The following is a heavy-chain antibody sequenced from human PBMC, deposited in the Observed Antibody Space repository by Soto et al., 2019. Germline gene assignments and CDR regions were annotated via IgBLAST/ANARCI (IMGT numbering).Heavy chain of an antibody. CDR2: ISYDGSNK. D-gene: IGHD2-2*01. V-gene: IGHV3-30-3*01. Sequence: PGGSLRLSCAASGFTFSSYAMHWVRQAPGKGLEWVAVISYDGSNKYYADSVKGRFTISRDNSKNTLYLQMNSLRAEDTAVYYCARGPTGWTAALSRYFDLWGRGTLVTVS. J-gene: IGHJ2*01. CDR3: ARGPTGWTAALSRYFDL. CDR1: GFTFSSYA.